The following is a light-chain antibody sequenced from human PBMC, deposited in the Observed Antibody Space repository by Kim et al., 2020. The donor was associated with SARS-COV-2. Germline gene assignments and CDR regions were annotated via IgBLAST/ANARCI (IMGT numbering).Light chain of an antibody. V-gene: IGLV6-57*02. CDR1: GGSIAINY. CDR3: QSYDSSSHWV. Sequence: KTVTLPCTGSGGSIAINYVQWYQQRPGSAPATVIYENNQRPSGVPDRFSGSIDSSSNSASLTISGLKTEDEADYYCQSYDSSSHWVFGGGTKLTVL. CDR2: ENN. J-gene: IGLJ3*02.